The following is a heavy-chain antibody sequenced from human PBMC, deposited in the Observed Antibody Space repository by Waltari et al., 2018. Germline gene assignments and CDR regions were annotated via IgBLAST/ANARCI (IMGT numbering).Heavy chain of an antibody. CDR1: GYSITSGYY. V-gene: IGHV4-38-2*02. CDR3: ARRLGYDAFDI. J-gene: IGHJ3*02. Sequence: QVQLQESGPGLVKSSETLSLTCTVPGYSITSGYYWGWIRQPPGKGLEWIGSIYHSGRTYYNPSLKSRLTISVDTSKNQFSLKLSSMTASDTAVYFCARRLGYDAFDIWGQGSMVTVSS. D-gene: IGHD5-18*01. CDR2: IYHSGRT.